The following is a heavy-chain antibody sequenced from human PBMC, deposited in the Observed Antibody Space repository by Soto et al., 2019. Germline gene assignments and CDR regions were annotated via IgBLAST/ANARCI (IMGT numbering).Heavy chain of an antibody. CDR2: IYYSGST. J-gene: IGHJ6*02. D-gene: IGHD2-15*01. CDR1: GGSISSYY. CDR3: ARERAAPYYYYGMDV. V-gene: IGHV4-59*01. Sequence: QVQLQESGPGLVKPSETLSLTCTVSGGSISSYYWSWIRQPPGKGLEWIGYIYYSGSTNYNPSLKSRVTISVDTSKNQFSRKLSSVTAADTAVYYCARERAAPYYYYGMDVWGQGTTVTVSS.